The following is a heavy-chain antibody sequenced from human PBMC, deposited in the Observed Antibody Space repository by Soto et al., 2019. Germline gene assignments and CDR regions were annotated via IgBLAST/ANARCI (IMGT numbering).Heavy chain of an antibody. D-gene: IGHD3-16*02. CDR2: IYWDDDK. V-gene: IGHV2-5*02. Sequence: QITLKESGPTLVKPTQTLTLTCSFSGFSLGNNRVGVAWIRQPPGKALEWLAVIYWDDDKRYSPSLKNRLTIPKDTSNNLVVLLMTNLDPVDTATYYCAHLMITFGGVIEDDAFDTWGQGTMVTVSS. CDR3: AHLMITFGGVIEDDAFDT. J-gene: IGHJ3*02. CDR1: GFSLGNNRVG.